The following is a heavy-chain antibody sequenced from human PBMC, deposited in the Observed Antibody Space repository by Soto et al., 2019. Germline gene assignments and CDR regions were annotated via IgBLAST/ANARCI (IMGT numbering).Heavy chain of an antibody. CDR1: GGSINNYY. CDR3: ARHNDY. Sequence: SETLSLTCTVSGGSINNYYWSWIRQPPGKGLEWIAYIYYTGSTNYNPSLKSRVTISVDTSKNQFSLKLSSVTAADTAVYYCARHNDYWGQGTLVTVSS. V-gene: IGHV4-59*08. CDR2: IYYTGST. J-gene: IGHJ4*02.